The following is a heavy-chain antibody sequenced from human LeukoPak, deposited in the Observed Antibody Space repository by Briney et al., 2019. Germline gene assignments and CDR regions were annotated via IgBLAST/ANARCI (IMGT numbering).Heavy chain of an antibody. Sequence: GGSLRLSCAASGFMFSSNWMSWVRLAPGKGLAWISTVSASGDSTSYADSVKGRFTISRDNSKNALYLQVNSLRADDAALYYCAKSHYYGSGSIDYWGQGTLVTVSS. D-gene: IGHD3-10*01. J-gene: IGHJ4*02. V-gene: IGHV3-23*01. CDR1: GFMFSSNW. CDR2: VSASGDST. CDR3: AKSHYYGSGSIDY.